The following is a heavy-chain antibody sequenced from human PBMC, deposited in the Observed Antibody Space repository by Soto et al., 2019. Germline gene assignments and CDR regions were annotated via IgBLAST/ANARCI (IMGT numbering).Heavy chain of an antibody. D-gene: IGHD6-13*01. CDR1: GDSVSSDLTS. CDR3: ARGNALDV. J-gene: IGHJ3*01. CDR2: TYYRSKWFH. Sequence: QGQLQQSGPGLVKPSQTLSLTCAISGDSVSSDLTSWTWIRQSPSRGLEWLGRTYYRSKWFHEYAPSVESRITINPDTSKNPFSLELNSLTPEDTAVDYGARGNALDVWGQGTVVTVSS. V-gene: IGHV6-1*01.